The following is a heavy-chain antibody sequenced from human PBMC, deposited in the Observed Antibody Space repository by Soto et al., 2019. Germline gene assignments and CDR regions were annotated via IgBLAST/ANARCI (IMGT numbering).Heavy chain of an antibody. CDR3: ARDLDSGGSYPYAFDI. V-gene: IGHV1-18*01. CDR2: ISAYNGNT. Sequence: QVQLVQSGAEVKKPGASVKVSCKASGYTFTSYGISWVRQAPGQGLEWMGWISAYNGNTNYAQKLQGRVTMTTDTSTRAAYMELRGLRSDDTAVYYCARDLDSGGSYPYAFDIWGLGTMVTVSS. J-gene: IGHJ3*02. D-gene: IGHD2-15*01. CDR1: GYTFTSYG.